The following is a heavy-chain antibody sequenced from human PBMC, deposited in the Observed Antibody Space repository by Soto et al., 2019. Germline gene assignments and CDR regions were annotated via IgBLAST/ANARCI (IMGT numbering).Heavy chain of an antibody. Sequence: LRLSCVPSGFTFSNYWMTWVRQAPGKGLVWVAAIKEDGSDQYYVDSVKGRFTVSRDNPKNSLYLQMNSLTAEDTAVYYCARDLGYCSGGTCSSVSDYWGRGTLVTVSS. CDR2: IKEDGSDQ. CDR1: GFTFSNYW. J-gene: IGHJ4*02. V-gene: IGHV3-7*01. D-gene: IGHD2-15*01. CDR3: ARDLGYCSGGTCSSVSDY.